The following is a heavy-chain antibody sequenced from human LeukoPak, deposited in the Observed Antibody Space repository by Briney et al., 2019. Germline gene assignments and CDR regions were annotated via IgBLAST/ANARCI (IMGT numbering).Heavy chain of an antibody. CDR3: ARDGREWELSGDGAFDI. V-gene: IGHV1-58*02. J-gene: IGHJ3*02. CDR1: GFTFTSSA. D-gene: IGHD1-26*01. Sequence: GTSVKVSCKASGFTFTSSAMQWVRQARGQRLEWIGWIVVGSGNTNYAQKFQERVTITRDMSTSTAYMELSSLRSEGTAVYYCARDGREWELSGDGAFDIWGQGTMVTVSS. CDR2: IVVGSGNT.